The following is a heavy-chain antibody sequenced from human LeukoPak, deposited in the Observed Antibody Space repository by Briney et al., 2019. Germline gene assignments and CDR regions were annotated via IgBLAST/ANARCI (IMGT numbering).Heavy chain of an antibody. J-gene: IGHJ4*02. D-gene: IGHD4-17*01. Sequence: SETLSLTCAVYGGSFSGYYWSWIRQPPGKGLEWIGEINHSGSTNYNPSLKSRVTISVDTSKNQFSLKLSSVTAADTAVYYCARESQRYGDYVGYWGQGILVTVSS. CDR3: ARESQRYGDYVGY. CDR1: GGSFSGYY. V-gene: IGHV4-34*01. CDR2: INHSGST.